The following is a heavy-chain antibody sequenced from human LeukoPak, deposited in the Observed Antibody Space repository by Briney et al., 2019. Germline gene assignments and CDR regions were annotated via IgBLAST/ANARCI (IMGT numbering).Heavy chain of an antibody. D-gene: IGHD1-26*01. Sequence: ASVKVSCKASGYTFTGYYMHWVRQAPGQGLEWMGWINPNSGGTNYAQKFQGRVTMTRDTSISTAYMELRSLRSDDTAVYYCARGLFYSGSYLDRGFDPWGQGTLVTVSS. CDR2: INPNSGGT. V-gene: IGHV1-2*02. CDR3: ARGLFYSGSYLDRGFDP. J-gene: IGHJ5*02. CDR1: GYTFTGYY.